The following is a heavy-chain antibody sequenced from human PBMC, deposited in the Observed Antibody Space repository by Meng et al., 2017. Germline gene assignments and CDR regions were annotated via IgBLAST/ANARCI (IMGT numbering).Heavy chain of an antibody. J-gene: IGHJ5*02. Sequence: EGQVVESGGGLVKPGGSLRLSCAASGFTFISYSMNWVRQAPGKGLEWVSSISSSSSYIYYADSVKGRFTISRDNAKNSLYLQMNSLRAEDTAVYYCASAGYSSSWYSFPWGQGTLVTVSS. CDR3: ASAGYSSSWYSFP. CDR2: ISSSSSYI. D-gene: IGHD6-13*01. V-gene: IGHV3-21*01. CDR1: GFTFISYS.